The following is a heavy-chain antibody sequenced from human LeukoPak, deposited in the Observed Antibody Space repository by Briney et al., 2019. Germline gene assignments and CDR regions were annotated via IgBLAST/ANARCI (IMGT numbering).Heavy chain of an antibody. CDR2: IYSSGNS. D-gene: IGHD3/OR15-3a*01. CDR3: ARGAMISKPGDV. J-gene: IGHJ4*02. CDR1: GVSINSRDYY. Sequence: SETLSLTCSVSGVSINSRDYYWNWVRQAPGKALEWIGSIYSSGNSYFGPSFQSRAAISVDTSKNYLSLTLTSLTAADTALYFSARGAMISKPGDVWGLGSLVTVSS. V-gene: IGHV4-39*01.